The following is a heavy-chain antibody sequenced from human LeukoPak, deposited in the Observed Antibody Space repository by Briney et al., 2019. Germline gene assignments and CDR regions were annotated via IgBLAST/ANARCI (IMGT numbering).Heavy chain of an antibody. CDR3: AKDGLRFLEWYLGYFDL. CDR2: ISGSGGST. CDR1: GFTFSSYA. V-gene: IGHV3-23*01. Sequence: GGSLRLSCAASGFTFSSYAMSWVRQTPGKGLGWVSSISGSGGSTNYADSVTGRFTISRGNSNNTLYLQMNSLRADDTAVYYCAKDGLRFLEWYLGYFDLWGRGTLVTVSS. D-gene: IGHD3-3*01. J-gene: IGHJ2*01.